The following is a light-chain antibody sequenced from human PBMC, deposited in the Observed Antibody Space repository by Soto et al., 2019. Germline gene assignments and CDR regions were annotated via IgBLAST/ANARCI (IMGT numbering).Light chain of an antibody. V-gene: IGLV3-9*01. CDR3: QVWDSSSVV. Sequence: SSELTQPLSVSVALGQTARITCGGNNIGSKHVHWYQQKPGQAPVLVIYRDSNRPSGIPERFSGSNSGHTATLTISRAQAGDEADYYCQVWDSSSVVFGRGTKLTVL. CDR1: NIGSKH. J-gene: IGLJ2*01. CDR2: RDS.